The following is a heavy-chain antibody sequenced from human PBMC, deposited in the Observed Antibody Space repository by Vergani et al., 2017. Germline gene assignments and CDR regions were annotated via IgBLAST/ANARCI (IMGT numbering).Heavy chain of an antibody. CDR2: ISSSSSYI. Sequence: EVQLVESGGGLVKPGGSLRLSCAASGFTFSSYSMNWVRQAPGKGLEWVSSISSSSSYIYYADSVKGRFTISTDNAKNSLYLQMNSLRPEDTAVYYCARQLAAARFYYWSQGPLVSVSS. D-gene: IGHD6-13*01. V-gene: IGHV3-21*01. CDR1: GFTFSSYS. J-gene: IGHJ4*02. CDR3: ARQLAAARFYY.